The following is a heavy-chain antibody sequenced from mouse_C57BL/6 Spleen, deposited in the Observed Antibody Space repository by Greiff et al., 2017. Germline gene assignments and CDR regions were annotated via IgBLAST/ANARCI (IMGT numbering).Heavy chain of an antibody. D-gene: IGHD1-1*01. CDR2: ISSGSSTI. Sequence: EVKLVESGGGLVKPGGSLKLSCAASGFTFSDYGMHWVRQAPEKGLEWVAYISSGSSTIYYADTVKGRFTISRDNAKNTLFLQMTSLRSEDTAMYYCARKCYGISSFAYWGQGTLVTVSA. V-gene: IGHV5-17*01. J-gene: IGHJ3*01. CDR1: GFTFSDYG. CDR3: ARKCYGISSFAY.